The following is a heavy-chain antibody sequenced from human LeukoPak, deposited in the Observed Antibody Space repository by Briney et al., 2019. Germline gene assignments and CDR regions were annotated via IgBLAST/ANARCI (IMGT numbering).Heavy chain of an antibody. CDR2: IKAKAHGGTI. Sequence: GGSLRLSCAASGFTFSGFWMHWVRQAPGKGLEWVGRIKAKAHGGTIEYAAPVKGRFTISRDDSKNTLYLQMNSLETEDTAVYYCTTDGVGVEGATYDNWGQGTLVSVSS. J-gene: IGHJ4*02. D-gene: IGHD1-26*01. V-gene: IGHV3-15*01. CDR3: TTDGVGVEGATYDN. CDR1: GFTFSGFW.